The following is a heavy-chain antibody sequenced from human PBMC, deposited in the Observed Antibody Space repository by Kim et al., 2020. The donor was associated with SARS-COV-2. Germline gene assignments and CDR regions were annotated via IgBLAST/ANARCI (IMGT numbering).Heavy chain of an antibody. Sequence: SETLSLTCGVSGDSIISTKWWTWVRQPPGKGLEWIGELSHSGTTNYNLSLKSRVTMSVDKSKSQFSLRLTSVTAADTAVYVCARSPGESTSFSFDAGGQG. J-gene: IGHJ5*02. V-gene: IGHV4-4*02. CDR3: ARSPGESTSFSFDA. CDR2: LSHSGTT. CDR1: GDSIISTKW.